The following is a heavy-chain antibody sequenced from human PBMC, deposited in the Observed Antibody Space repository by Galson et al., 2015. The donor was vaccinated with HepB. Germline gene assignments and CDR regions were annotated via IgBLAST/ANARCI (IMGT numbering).Heavy chain of an antibody. J-gene: IGHJ4*02. CDR1: GFTFRNYW. D-gene: IGHD5-18*01. CDR2: IKQDGSEK. CDR3: ASGMDTAMVKQVGLDY. V-gene: IGHV3-7*01. Sequence: SLRLSCAASGFTFRNYWMTWVRQAPGKGLEWVANIKQDGSEKYYVDSVKGRFTISRDNAKNLLYLQMNSLRAEDTAVYYCASGMDTAMVKQVGLDYWGQGTLVTVSS.